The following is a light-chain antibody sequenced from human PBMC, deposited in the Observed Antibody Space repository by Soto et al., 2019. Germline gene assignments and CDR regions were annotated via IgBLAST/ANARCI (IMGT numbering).Light chain of an antibody. CDR1: QGISNY. Sequence: DIQMTQSPSSLSASVGDRLTIACRASQGISNYLAWYQQKPGKVPKLLIYGASTLHSGVPSRFSGSGSGTDFTLTISSLQPEDVATYYCQKYNSDPFTFGHGTKVDIK. CDR2: GAS. CDR3: QKYNSDPFT. J-gene: IGKJ3*01. V-gene: IGKV1-27*01.